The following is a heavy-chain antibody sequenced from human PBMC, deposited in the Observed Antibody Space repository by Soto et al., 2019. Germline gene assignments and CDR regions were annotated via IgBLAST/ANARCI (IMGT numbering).Heavy chain of an antibody. J-gene: IGHJ3*02. D-gene: IGHD2-8*01. Sequence: PGGSLRLSCAASGFTFSSYSMNWVRQAPGKGLEWVSSIISSSSYIYYADSVKGRFTISRDNAKNSLYLQMNSLRAEDTAVYYCARGRRTYCTNGVCSFGTFDIWGQGTMVTVSS. V-gene: IGHV3-21*01. CDR1: GFTFSSYS. CDR2: IISSSSYI. CDR3: ARGRRTYCTNGVCSFGTFDI.